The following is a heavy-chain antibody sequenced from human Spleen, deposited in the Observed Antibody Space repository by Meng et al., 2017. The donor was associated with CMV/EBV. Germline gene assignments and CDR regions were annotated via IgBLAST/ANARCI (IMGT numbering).Heavy chain of an antibody. D-gene: IGHD2-2*02. CDR1: GYTFTGYY. CDR2: INPNSGTT. Sequence: ASVKVSCKASGYTFTGYYMHWVRQAPGQGLEWMGWINPNSGTTNYAQKFQGRVTMTRDTSISTAYMELSRLRSEDTAVYYCAADSGCSSTSCYTGALGYWGQGTLVTVSS. V-gene: IGHV1-2*02. CDR3: AADSGCSSTSCYTGALGY. J-gene: IGHJ4*02.